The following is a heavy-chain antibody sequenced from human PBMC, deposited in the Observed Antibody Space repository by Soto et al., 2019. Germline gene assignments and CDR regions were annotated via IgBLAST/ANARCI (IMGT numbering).Heavy chain of an antibody. Sequence: EVQLLESGGGLVQPGGSLRLSCAASGFTFSSYAMSWVRQAPGKGLEWVSAIRGSGGSTYYADSVKGRFTISRDNSKNTLYLQMNSLRAEDTAVYYCAKPLMVYAILDESPLYFDYWGQGTLVTVSS. CDR2: IRGSGGST. V-gene: IGHV3-23*01. D-gene: IGHD2-8*01. CDR3: AKPLMVYAILDESPLYFDY. J-gene: IGHJ4*02. CDR1: GFTFSSYA.